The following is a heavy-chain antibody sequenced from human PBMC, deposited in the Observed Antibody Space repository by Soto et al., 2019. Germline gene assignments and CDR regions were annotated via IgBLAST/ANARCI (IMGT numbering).Heavy chain of an antibody. Sequence: EVQVLESGGGLVQPGGSLRLSCVASGFTFTPYAMTWVRQAPGKGMEWVSIISGSGGSTHYAVSVKGRFIISRHNSKNPLNLQITGLRAEDTAVYYCAKTRCGRYCSSTSCGLFDYWGQGTLVTVSS. J-gene: IGHJ4*02. CDR1: GFTFTPYA. V-gene: IGHV3-23*01. CDR2: ISGSGGST. D-gene: IGHD2-2*01. CDR3: AKTRCGRYCSSTSCGLFDY.